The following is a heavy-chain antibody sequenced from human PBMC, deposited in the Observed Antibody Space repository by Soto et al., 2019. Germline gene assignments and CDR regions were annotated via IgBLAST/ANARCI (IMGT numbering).Heavy chain of an antibody. J-gene: IGHJ3*02. CDR1: GYTFTSYG. CDR2: ISAYNGNT. V-gene: IGHV1-18*01. D-gene: IGHD3-16*02. Sequence: QVQLVQSGAEVKKPGASVKVSCKASGYTFTSYGISWVRQAPGQGLEWMRWISAYNGNTNYAQKLQGRVTMTTHTSTSTAYMELRSLRSDDTVVYYCARVSPDDYIWGSYQYTRAFDIWGQGTMVTVSS. CDR3: ARVSPDDYIWGSYQYTRAFDI.